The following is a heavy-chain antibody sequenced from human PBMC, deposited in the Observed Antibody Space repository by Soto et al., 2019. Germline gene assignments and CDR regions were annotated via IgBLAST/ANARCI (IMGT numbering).Heavy chain of an antibody. CDR1: GGSISSGDYY. CDR2: IYYSGST. J-gene: IGHJ4*02. D-gene: IGHD5-18*01. CDR3: ASGYSYGGLDY. Sequence: SETLSLTRTVSGGSISSGDYYWSWIRQPPGKGLEWIGYIYYSGSTYYNPSLKSRVTISVDTSKNQFSLKLSSVTAADTAVYYCASGYSYGGLDYWGQGTLVTVSS. V-gene: IGHV4-30-4*01.